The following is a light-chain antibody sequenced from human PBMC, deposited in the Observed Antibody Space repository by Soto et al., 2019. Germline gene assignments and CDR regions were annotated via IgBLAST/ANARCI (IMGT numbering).Light chain of an antibody. J-gene: IGKJ1*01. V-gene: IGKV1-39*01. CDR1: QSITTF. CDR3: QQAYGAPPT. Sequence: DIQGTQSPSSLSASVGDRVTITCRASQSITTFLNWYQQKPGNAPKLLIYAASSLQTGVPSRFSGSGSGTDFTLTISSLQREDFATYYCQQAYGAPPTFGQGTKVEIK. CDR2: AAS.